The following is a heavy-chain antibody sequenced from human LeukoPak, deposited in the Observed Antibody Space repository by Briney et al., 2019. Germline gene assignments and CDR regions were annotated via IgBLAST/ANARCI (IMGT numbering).Heavy chain of an antibody. J-gene: IGHJ4*02. CDR2: ISYDGSNK. CDR1: GFTFSSYG. Sequence: GGSLRLSCAASGFTFSSYGMHWVRRAPGKGLEWVAVISYDGSNKYYADSVKGRFTISRDNSKNTLYLQMNSLRAEDTAVYYCAKEGSSSSLFDYWGQGTLVTVSS. CDR3: AKEGSSSSLFDY. V-gene: IGHV3-30*18. D-gene: IGHD6-6*01.